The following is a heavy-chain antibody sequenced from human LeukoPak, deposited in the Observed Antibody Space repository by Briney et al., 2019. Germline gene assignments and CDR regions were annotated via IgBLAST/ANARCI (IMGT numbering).Heavy chain of an antibody. V-gene: IGHV3-23*01. CDR1: GFTFSSYG. CDR2: ISGSGGST. J-gene: IGHJ4*02. D-gene: IGHD2-2*01. CDR3: AKDSLVVPAATDY. Sequence: PGGTLRLSCAASGFTFSSYGMSWVRQAPGKGLEWVSAISGSGGSTYYADSVKGRFTISRDNSKNTLYLQMNSLRAEDTAVYYCAKDSLVVPAATDYWGQGTLVTVSS.